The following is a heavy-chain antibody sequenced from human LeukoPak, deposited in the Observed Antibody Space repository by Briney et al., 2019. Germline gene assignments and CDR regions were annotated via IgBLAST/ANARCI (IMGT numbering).Heavy chain of an antibody. V-gene: IGHV3-9*01. D-gene: IGHD6-19*01. Sequence: PGGSLRLSCAASGFTVSSNYMSWFRQAPGKGLEWVSGISWNSGSIGYADSVKGRFTISRDNAKNSLYLQMNSLRAEDTALYYCAKDGDSSGWYGNWFDPWGQGTLVTVSS. CDR1: GFTVSSNY. J-gene: IGHJ5*02. CDR3: AKDGDSSGWYGNWFDP. CDR2: ISWNSGSI.